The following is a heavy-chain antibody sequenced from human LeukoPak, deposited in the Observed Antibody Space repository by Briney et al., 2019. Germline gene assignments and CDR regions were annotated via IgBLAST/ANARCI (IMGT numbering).Heavy chain of an antibody. Sequence: VASVKVSCKASGYTFIHYGISWVRQAPGQGLEWMGGIIPIFGTANYAQKFQGRVTITADESTSTAYMELSSLRSEDTAVYYCARGAGGATTLYYYGMDVWGQGTTVTVSS. V-gene: IGHV1-69*13. CDR3: ARGAGGATTLYYYGMDV. D-gene: IGHD5-12*01. J-gene: IGHJ6*02. CDR1: GYTFIHYG. CDR2: IIPIFGTA.